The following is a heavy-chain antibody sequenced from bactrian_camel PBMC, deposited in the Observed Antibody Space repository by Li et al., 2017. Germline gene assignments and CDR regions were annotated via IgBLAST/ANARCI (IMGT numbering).Heavy chain of an antibody. CDR1: GYTYSSNC. J-gene: IGHJ4*01. V-gene: IGHV3S59*01. D-gene: IGHD5*01. CDR2: LYLGGGSP. Sequence: VQLVESGGGSVQAGGSLRLSCDASGYTYSSNCMGWFRQAPGKEREAVAGLYLGGGSPYYADSVKGRFTISQDNAKNTLYLQMNSLKPEDTALYYCAAEKTTGTRGILWPGDPGHRL.